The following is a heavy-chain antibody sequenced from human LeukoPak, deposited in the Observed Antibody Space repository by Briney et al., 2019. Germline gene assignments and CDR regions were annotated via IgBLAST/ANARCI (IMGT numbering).Heavy chain of an antibody. Sequence: ASVKVSCKASGYTFTGYYMHWVRQAPGQGLEWMGWINPNSGGTNYAQKLQGRVTMTRDTSISTAYMELSRLRSDDTAVYYCAREYRITMIVRRGAFDIWGQGTMVTVSS. CDR3: AREYRITMIVRRGAFDI. V-gene: IGHV1-2*02. J-gene: IGHJ3*02. CDR2: INPNSGGT. D-gene: IGHD3-22*01. CDR1: GYTFTGYY.